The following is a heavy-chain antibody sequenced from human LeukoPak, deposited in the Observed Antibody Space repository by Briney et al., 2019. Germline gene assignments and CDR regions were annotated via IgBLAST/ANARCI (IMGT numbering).Heavy chain of an antibody. D-gene: IGHD3-22*01. CDR3: ARHRYYYDSSGYYYQP. CDR2: IYYSGST. V-gene: IGHV4-59*02. J-gene: IGHJ5*02. CDR1: GGSVSGYY. Sequence: SETLSLTCTVSGGSVSGYYWSWIRQPPGKGLEWIGYIYYSGSTNYNPSLKSRVTISVDTSKNQFSLRLSSVTAADTAVYYCARHRYYYDSSGYYYQPWGQGTLVTVSS.